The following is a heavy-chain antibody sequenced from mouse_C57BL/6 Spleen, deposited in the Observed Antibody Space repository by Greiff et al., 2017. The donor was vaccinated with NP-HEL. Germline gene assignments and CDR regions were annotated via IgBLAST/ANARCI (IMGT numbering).Heavy chain of an antibody. J-gene: IGHJ3*01. Sequence: QVQLQQPGAELVKPGASVKMSCKASGYTFTSYWITWVKQRPGQGLEWIGDIYPGSGSTNYNEKFKSKATLTVDTSSSTAYMQLSSLTSEDSAVYYCAREGFTTVVARRFAYWGQGTLVTVSA. D-gene: IGHD1-1*01. CDR2: IYPGSGST. CDR3: AREGFTTVVARRFAY. V-gene: IGHV1-55*01. CDR1: GYTFTSYW.